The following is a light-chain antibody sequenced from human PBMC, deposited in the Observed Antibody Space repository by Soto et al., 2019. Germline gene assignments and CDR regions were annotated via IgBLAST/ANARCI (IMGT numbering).Light chain of an antibody. J-gene: IGKJ3*01. Sequence: DIQMTQSPSSLSASVGDRVTITCQASQDISNYLNWYQQKPGKAPKLLIYDASNLETGVPSRFSGSGSGTDFTFTISSLQPEDIATYYCQSVGRGTYFFGPGTKVDIK. CDR1: QDISNY. V-gene: IGKV1-33*01. CDR3: QSVGRGTYF. CDR2: DAS.